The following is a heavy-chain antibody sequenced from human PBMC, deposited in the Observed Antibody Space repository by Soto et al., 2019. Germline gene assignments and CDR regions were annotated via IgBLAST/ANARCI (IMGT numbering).Heavy chain of an antibody. V-gene: IGHV3-30*18. J-gene: IGHJ3*02. D-gene: IGHD4-17*01. CDR1: GFTFSNYG. CDR3: AKDPSTVTYAFDI. Sequence: GGSLRLSCAASGFTFSNYGIHWVRQAPGKGLEWVAVISYDGSNKYYADSVKGRFTISRDNSKNTVYLQMNTLRAEDTAVYYCAKDPSTVTYAFDIWGQGTMVTVSS. CDR2: ISYDGSNK.